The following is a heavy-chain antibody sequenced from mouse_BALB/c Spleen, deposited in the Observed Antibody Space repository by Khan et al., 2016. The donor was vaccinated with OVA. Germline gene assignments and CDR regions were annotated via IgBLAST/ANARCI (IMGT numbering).Heavy chain of an antibody. CDR2: INPSNGGT. CDR3: TRRGTARATLWFAY. V-gene: IGHV1S81*02. CDR1: GYTFTSYY. Sequence: QVQLQQSGAELVKPGASVKLSCKASGYTFTSYYMYWLKKRPGQGLEWIGEINPSNGGTNLNEKFKSKATLTVDKSSSKAYMQLSSLTSEDSAVYYGTRRGTARATLWFAYWGQGTLVTVS. J-gene: IGHJ3*01. D-gene: IGHD3-2*01.